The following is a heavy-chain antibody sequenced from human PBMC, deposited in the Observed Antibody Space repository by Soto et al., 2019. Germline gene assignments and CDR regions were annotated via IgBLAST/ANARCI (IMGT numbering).Heavy chain of an antibody. Sequence: GASVKVSCKASGGTFSSYTISWVRQAPGQGLEWMGRIIPILGIANYAQKFQGRVTITADKSTSTAYMELSSLRSEDTAVYYCARAGLVLVPTTVNSDYYYYGMDIWGQGTTVTVSS. J-gene: IGHJ6*02. CDR3: ARAGLVLVPTTVNSDYYYYGMDI. D-gene: IGHD2-2*01. CDR1: GGTFSSYT. V-gene: IGHV1-69*02. CDR2: IIPILGIA.